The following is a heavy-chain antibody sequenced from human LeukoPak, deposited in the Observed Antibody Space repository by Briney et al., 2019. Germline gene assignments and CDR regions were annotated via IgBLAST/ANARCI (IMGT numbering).Heavy chain of an antibody. CDR3: ARHLGYCTRGTCYSFYYYGMDA. Sequence: PSETLSLTCTVSGGSISSSSYYWGWIRQPPGKGLEWIGSIYYSGSTYYNPSPKSRVTVSVDTSKNQFSLKLSSVTAADTAVYYCARHLGYCTRGTCYSFYYYGMDAWGQGTTVTVSS. V-gene: IGHV4-39*01. CDR2: IYYSGST. J-gene: IGHJ6*02. D-gene: IGHD2-15*01. CDR1: GGSISSSSYY.